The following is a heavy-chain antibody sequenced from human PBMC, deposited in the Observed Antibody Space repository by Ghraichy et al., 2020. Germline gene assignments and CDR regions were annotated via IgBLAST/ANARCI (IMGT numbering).Heavy chain of an antibody. CDR3: ARDKPNRRFGPPPTFMVPAYTKNMGYYYGMDV. Sequence: GESLNISCAASGFTFSSYWMSWVRQAPGKGLEWVANIKQDGSEKYYVDSVKGRFTISRDNAKNSLYLQMNSLRAEDTAVYYCARDKPNRRFGPPPTFMVPAYTKNMGYYYGMDVWGQGTTVTVSS. CDR2: IKQDGSEK. V-gene: IGHV3-7*03. J-gene: IGHJ6*02. D-gene: IGHD3-16*01. CDR1: GFTFSSYW.